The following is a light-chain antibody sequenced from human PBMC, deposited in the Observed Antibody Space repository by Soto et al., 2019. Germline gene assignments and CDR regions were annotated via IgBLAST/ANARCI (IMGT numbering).Light chain of an antibody. CDR2: TDN. Sequence: QLVLTQPPSASGTPGQRVTISCSGSSSNIASNTVNWYQQLPGTAPKVLMYTDNQRPSGVPDRFSGSKSGTSASLAISGLQSEDEADYYCAVWDDSLNGVVFGGGTKLTVL. CDR1: SSNIASNT. CDR3: AVWDDSLNGVV. J-gene: IGLJ2*01. V-gene: IGLV1-44*01.